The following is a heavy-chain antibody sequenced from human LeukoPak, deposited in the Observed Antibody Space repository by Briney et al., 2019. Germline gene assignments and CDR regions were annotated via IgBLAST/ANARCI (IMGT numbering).Heavy chain of an antibody. D-gene: IGHD5-18*01. Sequence: ASVKVSCKASGYTFTGYYMHWVRQAPGQGLEWMGWINSNSGVTNYAQNFQGRVTMTRDTSISTAYMELSSLRSDDTAVYYCARIGGRGYTFGTFDYWGQGTLVAVSS. V-gene: IGHV1-2*02. CDR2: INSNSGVT. CDR1: GYTFTGYY. J-gene: IGHJ4*02. CDR3: ARIGGRGYTFGTFDY.